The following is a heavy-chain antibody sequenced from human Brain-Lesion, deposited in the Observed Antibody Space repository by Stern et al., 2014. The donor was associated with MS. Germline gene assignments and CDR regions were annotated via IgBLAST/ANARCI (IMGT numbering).Heavy chain of an antibody. J-gene: IGHJ4*02. CDR2: IKSRTDGGTA. V-gene: IGHV3-15*01. D-gene: IGHD1-1*01. Sequence: EMQLVESGGGLVKSGGSLRLSCAASGFTFSQAWMGWVRQVPGKGLEWVGHIKSRTDGGTANYAASVKDRFTVSRDNSANMLYLQMNSLTIEDTAVYYCVAGAQLWLWGQETLVTVSS. CDR3: VAGAQLWL. CDR1: GFTFSQAW.